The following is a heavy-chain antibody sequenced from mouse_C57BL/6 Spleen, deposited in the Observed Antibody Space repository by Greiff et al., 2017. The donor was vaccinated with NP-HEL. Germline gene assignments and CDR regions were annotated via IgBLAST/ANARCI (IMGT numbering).Heavy chain of an antibody. V-gene: IGHV1-80*01. CDR2: IYPGDGDT. CDR1: GYAFSSYW. CDR3: ARSTTTASGGYFDV. Sequence: VMLQQSGAELVKPGASVKISCKASGYAFSSYWMNWVKQRPGKGLEWIGQIYPGDGDTNYNGKFKGKATLTADKSSSTAYMQLSSLTSEDSAVYFCARSTTTASGGYFDVWGTGTTVTVSS. J-gene: IGHJ1*03. D-gene: IGHD1-2*01.